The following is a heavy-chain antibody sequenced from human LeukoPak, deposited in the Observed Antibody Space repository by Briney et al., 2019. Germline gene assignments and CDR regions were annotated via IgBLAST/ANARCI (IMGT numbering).Heavy chain of an antibody. J-gene: IGHJ6*02. CDR3: VRDGSDILTVYGMDV. D-gene: IGHD3-9*01. CDR2: IWYDGSNK. CDR1: GFTFSSYG. V-gene: IGHV3-33*01. Sequence: GGSLRLSCAASGFTFSSYGMHWVRQAPGKGLEWVAVIWYDGSNKYYADSVKGRFTISRDNAKNSLYLQMNSLRAEDTAKYYCVRDGSDILTVYGMDVWGQGTTVTVSS.